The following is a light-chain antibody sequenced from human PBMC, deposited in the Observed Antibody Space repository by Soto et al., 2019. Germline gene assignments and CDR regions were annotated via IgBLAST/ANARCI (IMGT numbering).Light chain of an antibody. CDR1: SSDVGGYNY. CDR3: SSDTSSSTYV. J-gene: IGLJ1*01. V-gene: IGLV2-14*03. Sequence: QSALTQPASVSGSPGQSITISCTGTSSDVGGYNYVSWYQQHPGKAPKLMIYDVNNRPSGVSNRFSGSKSDNTASLTISGLQAEDEADYYCSSDTSSSTYVFGTGTKVTVL. CDR2: DVN.